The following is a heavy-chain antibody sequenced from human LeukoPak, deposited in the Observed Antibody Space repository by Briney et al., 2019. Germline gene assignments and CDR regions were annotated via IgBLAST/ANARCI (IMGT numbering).Heavy chain of an antibody. J-gene: IGHJ5*02. CDR2: INHSGST. CDR3: ARHYCGGDCYTNWFDP. D-gene: IGHD2-21*02. V-gene: IGHV4-34*01. CDR1: GGSFSGYY. Sequence: SETLSLTCAVYGGSFSGYYWSWIRQPPGKGLDYIGAINHSGSTNYNPSLKSRVTISVDTSKNQFSLKLSSVTAADTAVYYCARHYCGGDCYTNWFDPWGQGTLVTVSS.